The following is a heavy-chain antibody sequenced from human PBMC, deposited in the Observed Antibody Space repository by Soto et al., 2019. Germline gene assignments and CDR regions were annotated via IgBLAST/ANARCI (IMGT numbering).Heavy chain of an antibody. V-gene: IGHV4-59*01. D-gene: IGHD6-19*01. Sequence: PSETLSLTCTVSGGSISSYYWSWIRQPPGKGLEWIGYIYYSGSTNYNPSLKSRVTISVDTSKNQFSLKLSSVTAADTAVYYCARGGSQWLAFYGMDVWGQGTTVTVSS. CDR2: IYYSGST. CDR1: GGSISSYY. J-gene: IGHJ6*02. CDR3: ARGGSQWLAFYGMDV.